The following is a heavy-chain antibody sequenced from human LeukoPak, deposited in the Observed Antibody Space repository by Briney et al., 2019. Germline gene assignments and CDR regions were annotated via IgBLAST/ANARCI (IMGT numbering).Heavy chain of an antibody. V-gene: IGHV1-2*02. CDR1: GYTFTRYY. CDR2: INPNSGGT. Sequence: GASVKASCKASGYTFTRYYMHWVRQAPGQGLEWMGWINPNSGGTNYAQKFQGRVTMTRDTSISTAYMELSRLRSDDTAVYYCAREDYYDSSGSSLFDYWGQGTLVTVSS. J-gene: IGHJ4*02. D-gene: IGHD3-22*01. CDR3: AREDYYDSSGSSLFDY.